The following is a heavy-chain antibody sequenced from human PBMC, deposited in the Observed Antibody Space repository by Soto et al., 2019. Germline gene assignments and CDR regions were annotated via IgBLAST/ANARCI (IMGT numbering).Heavy chain of an antibody. CDR3: ARLSALNRPYVYNWFDP. J-gene: IGHJ5*02. CDR2: LYSSGST. V-gene: IGHV4-39*02. Sequence: SLTCSVYGGSFSGYYCAWIRQPPGKGLEWIGSLYSSGSTYYNPSLKSRVTISADTSENHFSLILNSVTAADTAVHSCARLSALNRPYVYNWFDPWGQGTLVTVSS. CDR1: GGSFSGYY. D-gene: IGHD3-16*01.